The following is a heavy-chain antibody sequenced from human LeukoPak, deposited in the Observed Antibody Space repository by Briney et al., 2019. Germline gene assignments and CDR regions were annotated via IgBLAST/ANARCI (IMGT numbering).Heavy chain of an antibody. CDR2: INPNSGDT. D-gene: IGHD2-2*01. CDR1: GYTFTGYY. Sequence: ASVKVSCKASGYTFTGYYMHWVRQAPGQGLEWMGWINPNSGDTNNAQKFQGRVTMTRDTSISTAYMDLSRLTSDDTAVYYCARDYCSSTSCLFDYWGQGTLVTVSS. J-gene: IGHJ4*02. V-gene: IGHV1-2*02. CDR3: ARDYCSSTSCLFDY.